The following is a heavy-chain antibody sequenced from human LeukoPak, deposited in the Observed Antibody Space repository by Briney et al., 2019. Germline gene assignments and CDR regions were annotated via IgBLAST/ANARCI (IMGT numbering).Heavy chain of an antibody. CDR2: ITHDGSNK. V-gene: IGHV3-30-3*01. CDR3: ARDLSGSYVFDY. J-gene: IGHJ4*02. CDR1: GFTFSSHT. Sequence: GGSLRLSCAASGFTFSSHTMHWVRQAPGKGLEWVAVITHDGSNKDHADSVKGRFTVSRDGSKNTLYLQMNSLRTEDMAVYYCARDLSGSYVFDYWGQGTLVTVSS. D-gene: IGHD1-26*01.